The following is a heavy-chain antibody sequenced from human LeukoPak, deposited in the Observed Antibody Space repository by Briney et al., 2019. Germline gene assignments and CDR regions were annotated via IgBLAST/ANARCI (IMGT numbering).Heavy chain of an antibody. CDR2: IFPGDSDT. D-gene: IGHD1-26*01. CDR3: ARLGGRYQEGYFDY. CDR1: GYTFTSYW. Sequence: GESLKISCKGSGYTFTSYWVAWVRQTPGKGLEYMGIIFPGDSDTRYSPSFQGQVTISADKSISTAYLQWSSLKASDTAMYYCARLGGRYQEGYFDYWGQGTLVTVSS. V-gene: IGHV5-51*01. J-gene: IGHJ4*02.